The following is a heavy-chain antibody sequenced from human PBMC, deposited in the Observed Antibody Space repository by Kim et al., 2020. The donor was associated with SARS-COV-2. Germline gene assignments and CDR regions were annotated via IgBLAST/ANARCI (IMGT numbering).Heavy chain of an antibody. CDR3: ARGKQWLVAFDI. Sequence: NYAQKFQGRVTITADESTSTAYMELSSLRSEDTAVYYCARGKQWLVAFDIWGQGTMVTVSS. V-gene: IGHV1-69*01. J-gene: IGHJ3*02. D-gene: IGHD6-19*01.